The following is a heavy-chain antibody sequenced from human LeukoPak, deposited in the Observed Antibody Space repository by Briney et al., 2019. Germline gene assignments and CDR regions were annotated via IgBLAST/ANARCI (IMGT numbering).Heavy chain of an antibody. CDR1: GYTFTSYG. J-gene: IGHJ4*02. D-gene: IGHD3-22*01. CDR2: TSGYNGNT. V-gene: IGHV1-18*01. Sequence: ASVKVSCKASGYTFTSYGISWVRQAPGQGLEWMGWTSGYNGNTKYAQKLQGRVTMTTDTSTSTAYMELRSLRSDDTAVYYCARDPETYYYDTSGYDFDYWGQGTLVTVSS. CDR3: ARDPETYYYDTSGYDFDY.